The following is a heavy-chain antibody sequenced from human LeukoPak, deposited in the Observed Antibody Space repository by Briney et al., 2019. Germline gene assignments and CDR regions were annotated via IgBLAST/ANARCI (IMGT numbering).Heavy chain of an antibody. CDR2: IYHSGST. D-gene: IGHD3-22*01. Sequence: SETPSLTCAVSGGSISSGGYSWSWIRQPPGKGLEWIGYIYHSGSTYYNPSLKSRVTISVDRSKNQFSLKLSSVTAADTAVYYCARAGPGFYYDSSGYYSFSDYGMDVWGQGTTVTVSS. V-gene: IGHV4-30-2*01. J-gene: IGHJ6*02. CDR1: GGSISSGGYS. CDR3: ARAGPGFYYDSSGYYSFSDYGMDV.